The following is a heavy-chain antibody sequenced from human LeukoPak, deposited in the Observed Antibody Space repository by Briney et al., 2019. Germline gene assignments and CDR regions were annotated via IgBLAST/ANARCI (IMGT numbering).Heavy chain of an antibody. CDR1: GFTFDDYA. CDR2: ISWNSGSI. V-gene: IGHV3-9*01. Sequence: GGSLRLSCAASGFTFDDYAMHWVRQAPGKGLEWVSGISWNSGSIGYADSVKGRFTISRDNAKNSLYLQMNSLRAEDTALYYCAKDITIVVVTSPDIWGQGTMVTVSS. J-gene: IGHJ3*02. CDR3: AKDITIVVVTSPDI. D-gene: IGHD2-21*02.